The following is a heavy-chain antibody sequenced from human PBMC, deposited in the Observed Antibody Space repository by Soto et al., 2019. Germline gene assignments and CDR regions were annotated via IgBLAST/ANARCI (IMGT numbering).Heavy chain of an antibody. CDR3: ARVRRNDASDYYGMDV. CDR2: IYYSGST. V-gene: IGHV4-61*01. J-gene: IGHJ6*02. CDR1: GGSVIIGSYY. Sequence: SETLSLTCTVSGGSVIIGSYYWSWIRQPAGKGLEWIGYIYYSGSTNYNPSLKSRVTISVDTSKNQFSLKLSSVTAADTAVYYCARVRRNDASDYYGMDVWGQGNTVTVSS. D-gene: IGHD1-1*01.